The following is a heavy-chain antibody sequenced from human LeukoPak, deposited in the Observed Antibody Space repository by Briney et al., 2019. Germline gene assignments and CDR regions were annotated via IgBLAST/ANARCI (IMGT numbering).Heavy chain of an antibody. CDR1: GGSISSNSYY. CDR3: ARLSSGDWYTFDF. V-gene: IGHV4-39*01. CDR2: IYYSGST. D-gene: IGHD6-19*01. J-gene: IGHJ4*02. Sequence: KPSETLSLTCTVSGGSISSNSYYWGWIRQPPGKGLEWIGTIYYSGSTYYNPSLMSRVTISVDTSKNQFSLKLSSVTAADTAVYYCARLSSGDWYTFDFWGQGTLVTVSS.